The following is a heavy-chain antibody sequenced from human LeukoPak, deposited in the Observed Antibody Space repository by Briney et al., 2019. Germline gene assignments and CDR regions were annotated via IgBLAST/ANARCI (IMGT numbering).Heavy chain of an antibody. CDR2: IIPILGIA. Sequence: SVKVSCKASGYTFTGYYMHWVRQAPGQGLEWMGRIIPILGIANYAQKFQGRVTITADKSTSTAYMELSSLRSEDTAVYYCARRGSSSSWALTYWGQGTLVTVSS. V-gene: IGHV1-69*02. D-gene: IGHD6-13*01. CDR3: ARRGSSSSWALTY. CDR1: GYTFTGYY. J-gene: IGHJ4*02.